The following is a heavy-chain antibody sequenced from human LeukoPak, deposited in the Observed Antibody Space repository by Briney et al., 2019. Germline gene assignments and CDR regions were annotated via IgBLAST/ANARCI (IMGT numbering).Heavy chain of an antibody. CDR3: ARVRRDGYNLQEKYYFDY. Sequence: SETLSLTCTVSGGSISSYYWSWIRQPPGEGLEWIGYIYYSGSTNYNPSLKSRVTISVDTSKNQFSLKLSSVTAADTAVYYCARVRRDGYNLQEKYYFDYWGQGTLVTVSS. CDR1: GGSISSYY. V-gene: IGHV4-59*01. J-gene: IGHJ4*02. D-gene: IGHD5-24*01. CDR2: IYYSGST.